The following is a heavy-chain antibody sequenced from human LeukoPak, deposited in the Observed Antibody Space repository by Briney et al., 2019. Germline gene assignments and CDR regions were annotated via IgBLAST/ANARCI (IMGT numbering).Heavy chain of an antibody. CDR3: AKSPFSSSWPYYYGMDV. D-gene: IGHD6-13*01. CDR1: GFTFSSYA. CDR2: ISGSGGST. V-gene: IGHV3-23*01. J-gene: IGHJ6*02. Sequence: PGGSLRLSCAASGFTFSSYAMSWVRQAPGKGLEWVSAISGSGGSTYYADSVKGRFTISRDNSKNTLYLQMNSLRAEDTAVYYCAKSPFSSSWPYYYGMDVWGQGTTVTVSS.